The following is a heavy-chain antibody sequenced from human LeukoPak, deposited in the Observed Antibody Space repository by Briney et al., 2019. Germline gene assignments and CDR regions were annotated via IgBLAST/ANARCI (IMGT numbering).Heavy chain of an antibody. D-gene: IGHD1-26*01. CDR1: GFIFGDYA. CDR2: IRSKANGGTT. Sequence: PGGSLRLSCTASGFIFGDYAMSWFRQAPGKGLEWVGFIRSKANGGTTEYAAPVKGRFTISRDDSKSIAYMEVNSLKTEDTAVYYCTREEGGATNFWGQGTLVTVSS. J-gene: IGHJ4*02. V-gene: IGHV3-49*03. CDR3: TREEGGATNF.